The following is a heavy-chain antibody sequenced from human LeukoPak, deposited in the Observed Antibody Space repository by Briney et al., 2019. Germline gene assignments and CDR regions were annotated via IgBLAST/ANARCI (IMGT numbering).Heavy chain of an antibody. CDR2: IKQDGSEK. CDR1: GFTFSDYW. Sequence: PGGSLRLSCAASGFTFSDYWLSWVRQAPGKGLEWVANIKQDGSEKNYVDSVMGRFTISRDKVKSSLYLQINSLRAEDTSVYYCARGKGSSSAGYWGQGTLVIVSS. V-gene: IGHV3-7*01. J-gene: IGHJ4*02. CDR3: ARGKGSSSAGY. D-gene: IGHD6-6*01.